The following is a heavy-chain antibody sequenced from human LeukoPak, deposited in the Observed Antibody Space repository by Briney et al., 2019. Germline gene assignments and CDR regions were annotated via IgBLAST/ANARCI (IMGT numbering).Heavy chain of an antibody. CDR1: GGSISSSSYY. D-gene: IGHD3-10*01. CDR2: IYYSGST. V-gene: IGHV4-39*07. CDR3: ATQGVVRGVKYSYYYYYMDV. J-gene: IGHJ6*03. Sequence: PSETLSLTCTVSGGSISSSSYYWGWIRQPPGKGLEWIGSIYYSGSTYYNPSLKSRVTISVDTSKNQFSLKLSSVTAADTAVYYCATQGVVRGVKYSYYYYYMDVWGKGTTVTVSS.